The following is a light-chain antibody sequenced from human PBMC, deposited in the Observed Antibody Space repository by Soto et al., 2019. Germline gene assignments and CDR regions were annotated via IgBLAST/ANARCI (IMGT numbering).Light chain of an antibody. CDR3: SSYTSSSAYV. Sequence: QSALTQPASVSGSPGQSITISCTGTSSDVGGYNYVSWYQQHPGKAPKLMIYEVSNRPSGVSNRFSGSKSGNTASLTISGLQAGDEADYYCSSYTSSSAYVFGTGTKATVL. CDR2: EVS. CDR1: SSDVGGYNY. J-gene: IGLJ1*01. V-gene: IGLV2-14*01.